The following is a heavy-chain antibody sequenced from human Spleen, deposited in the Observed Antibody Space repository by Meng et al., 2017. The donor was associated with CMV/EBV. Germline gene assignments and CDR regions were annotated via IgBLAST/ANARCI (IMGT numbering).Heavy chain of an antibody. Sequence: FTVRGYAMGGVRQATGEGLGWVSTISGSTGSTCHAGTMKSQFTISRDTSRNPLYLQVNSLRAKDTAVYYCAKTSGVPAAATTEYFQHWGQGTLVTVSS. D-gene: IGHD2-2*01. CDR1: FTVRGYA. CDR3: AKTSGVPAAATTEYFQH. V-gene: IGHV3-23*01. CDR2: ISGSTGST. J-gene: IGHJ1*01.